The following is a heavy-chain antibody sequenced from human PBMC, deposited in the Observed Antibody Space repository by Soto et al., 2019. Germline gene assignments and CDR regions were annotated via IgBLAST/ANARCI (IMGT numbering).Heavy chain of an antibody. Sequence: GESLKISCRGSGCSFTIYWISWVRQMPGKGLEWMGRIDPSDSYTNCSPSFQGHVTIAADKSISTAYLQWSSLKASDTAVYYCARKDSFGDYYYYWMDVWGQGTTVTVSS. CDR3: ARKDSFGDYYYYWMDV. J-gene: IGHJ6*02. D-gene: IGHD5-18*01. CDR2: IDPSDSYT. CDR1: GCSFTIYW. V-gene: IGHV5-10-1*01.